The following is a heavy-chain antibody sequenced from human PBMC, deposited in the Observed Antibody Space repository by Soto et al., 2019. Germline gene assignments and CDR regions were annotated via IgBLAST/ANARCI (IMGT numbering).Heavy chain of an antibody. V-gene: IGHV3-74*01. CDR2: INTDGSGT. CDR3: AKDMKWGGMTTIHYFDS. J-gene: IGHJ4*02. D-gene: IGHD4-17*01. CDR1: GFTFSSDW. Sequence: HPGGSLRLSCAASGFTFSSDWMHWVRQAPGKGLVWVSRINTDGSGTTYADSVKGRFTISRDNAKNSLFLQMNSLRPEDTALYYCAKDMKWGGMTTIHYFDSWGQGTLVTVSS.